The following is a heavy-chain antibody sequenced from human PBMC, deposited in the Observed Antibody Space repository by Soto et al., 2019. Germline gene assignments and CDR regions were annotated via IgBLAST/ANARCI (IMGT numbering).Heavy chain of an antibody. V-gene: IGHV4-31*03. J-gene: IGHJ3*02. CDR3: ARDSSHYYDSSGYPHTDAFDI. CDR1: GGSISSGGYY. Sequence: QVQLQESGPGLVKPSQTLSLTCTVSGGSISSGGYYWSWIRQHPGKGLEWIGYIYYSGSTYYNPSLKSRVTIAVDTSKNQFSLKLSSVTAADTAVYYCARDSSHYYDSSGYPHTDAFDIWGQGTMVTVSS. CDR2: IYYSGST. D-gene: IGHD3-22*01.